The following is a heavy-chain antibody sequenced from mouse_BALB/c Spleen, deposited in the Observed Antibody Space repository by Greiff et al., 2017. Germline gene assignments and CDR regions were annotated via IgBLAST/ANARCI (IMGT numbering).Heavy chain of an antibody. D-gene: IGHD2-1*01. J-gene: IGHJ4*01. V-gene: IGHV1S126*01. Sequence: VQRVESGPQLVRPGASVKISCKASGYSFTSYWMHWVKQRPGQGLEWIGMIDPSDSETRLNQKFKDKATLTVDKSSSTAYMQLSSPTSEDSAVYYCAKGNPYGNYVRAMDYWGQGTSVTVSS. CDR2: IDPSDSET. CDR3: AKGNPYGNYVRAMDY. CDR1: GYSFTSYW.